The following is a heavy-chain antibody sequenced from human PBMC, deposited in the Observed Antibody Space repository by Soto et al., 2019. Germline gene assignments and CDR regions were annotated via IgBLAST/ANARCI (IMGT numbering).Heavy chain of an antibody. D-gene: IGHD6-13*01. CDR1: GGTFSSYA. Sequence: QVQRVQSGAEVKKPGSSVKVSCKASGGTFSSYAISWVRHAPVQGLEWMGGIIPIFGTANYAQKFQCRVTINADEATSTAYMELSSLRSEDTAVYYCARLGTPYYSSSWGNWFDPWGQGTLVTVSS. CDR3: ARLGTPYYSSSWGNWFDP. J-gene: IGHJ5*02. V-gene: IGHV1-69*01. CDR2: IIPIFGTA.